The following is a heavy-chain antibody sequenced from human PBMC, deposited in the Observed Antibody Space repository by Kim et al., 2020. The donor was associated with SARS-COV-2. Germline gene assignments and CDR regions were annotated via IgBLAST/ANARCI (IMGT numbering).Heavy chain of an antibody. D-gene: IGHD3-10*01. CDR1: GDSVSSNSAA. V-gene: IGHV6-1*01. J-gene: IGHJ4*02. CDR2: TYYRSKWYN. Sequence: SQTLSLTCAISGDSVSSNSAAWNWIRQSPSRGLEWLGRTYYRSKWYNDYAVSVKSRITINPDTSKNQFSLQLNSVTPEDTAVYYCARDEPTGSGSYRYYFDYWGQGTLVTVSS. CDR3: ARDEPTGSGSYRYYFDY.